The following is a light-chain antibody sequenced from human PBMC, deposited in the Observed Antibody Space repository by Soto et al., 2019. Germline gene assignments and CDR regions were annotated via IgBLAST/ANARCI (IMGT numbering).Light chain of an antibody. V-gene: IGLV2-11*01. J-gene: IGLJ2*01. CDR2: DVT. CDR1: SSDVGGYNY. CDR3: CSYPGSYTLI. Sequence: QSALTQPRSVSGSPGQSVTISCTGTSSDVGGYNYVSWYQHHPGKAPKLMIYDVTKRPSGVPDRFSGSKSGNTASLTISGLQAEDEADYYCCSYPGSYTLIFGGGTKLTVL.